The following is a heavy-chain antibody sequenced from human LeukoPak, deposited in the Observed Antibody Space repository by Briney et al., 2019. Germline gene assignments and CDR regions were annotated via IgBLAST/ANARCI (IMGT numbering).Heavy chain of an antibody. J-gene: IGHJ5*02. Sequence: GGSLSLFCAASGFIFDNYRKSWPRQAPGKGLEWFAGISWNSDSTGYPDSVKGRFAISRDNAKNSLYLQMNGLRVEDTALYYCARDRRGITGTEWFDPWGQGTLVTVSS. D-gene: IGHD1-20*01. CDR1: GFIFDNYR. V-gene: IGHV3-20*04. CDR3: ARDRRGITGTEWFDP. CDR2: ISWNSDST.